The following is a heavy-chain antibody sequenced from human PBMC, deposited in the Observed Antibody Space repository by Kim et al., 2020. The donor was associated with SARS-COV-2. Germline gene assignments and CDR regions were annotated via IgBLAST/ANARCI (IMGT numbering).Heavy chain of an antibody. CDR1: GYTFTNYG. CDR2: ISGYNGNT. V-gene: IGHV1-18*01. D-gene: IGHD3-3*01. Sequence: ASVKVSCKASGYTFTNYGLSWVRQAPGQGLEWVGWISGYNGNTKYAQKLQGRVTVTTDTSTSTAYMELRSLRPDDTAVYYCASGTNYDFWSGHYSDVWGQGTTVTVSS. CDR3: ASGTNYDFWSGHYSDV. J-gene: IGHJ6*02.